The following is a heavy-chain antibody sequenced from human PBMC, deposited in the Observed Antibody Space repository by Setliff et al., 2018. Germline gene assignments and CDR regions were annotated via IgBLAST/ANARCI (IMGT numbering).Heavy chain of an antibody. V-gene: IGHV7-4-1*02. J-gene: IGHJ6*03. Sequence: ASVKVSCKASGYTFTTYAMGWMRQAPGQGLEWMGWINTNTGNPSYAQGFTGRFVFSLDTSVSTAYLQISSLKAEDTAIYYCARGSRFGTIVYRGDYYLDVWGKGTTVTVSS. CDR2: INTNTGNP. CDR1: GYTFTTYA. CDR3: ARGSRFGTIVYRGDYYLDV. D-gene: IGHD3-10*01.